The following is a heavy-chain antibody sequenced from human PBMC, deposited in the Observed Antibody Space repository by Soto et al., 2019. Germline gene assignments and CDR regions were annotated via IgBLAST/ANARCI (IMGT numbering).Heavy chain of an antibody. V-gene: IGHV1-69*01. CDR1: GGTFSSYA. Sequence: QVQLVQSGAEVKKPGSSVKVSCKASGGTFSSYAISWVRQAPGQGLEWMRGIIPIFGTANYAQKFQGRVTITADESTSTAYMELSSLRSEDTAVYYCARDPGYCSGGSCPANWFDPWGQGTLVTVSS. D-gene: IGHD2-15*01. CDR3: ARDPGYCSGGSCPANWFDP. J-gene: IGHJ5*02. CDR2: IIPIFGTA.